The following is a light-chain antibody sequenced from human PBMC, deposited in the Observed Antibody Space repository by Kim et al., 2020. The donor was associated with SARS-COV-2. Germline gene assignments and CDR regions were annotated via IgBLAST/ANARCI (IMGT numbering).Light chain of an antibody. J-gene: IGKJ5*01. CDR2: DAY. V-gene: IGKV1-33*01. Sequence: ASVGDRVTITCQASDDISNYLNWDQQRQEKTPMLLCYDAYNLETGVPSRVSGSGSVTDFTFTISSLQPEDISTYYCQKYNNLPLTFVQGTRLEIK. CDR3: QKYNNLPLT. CDR1: DDISNY.